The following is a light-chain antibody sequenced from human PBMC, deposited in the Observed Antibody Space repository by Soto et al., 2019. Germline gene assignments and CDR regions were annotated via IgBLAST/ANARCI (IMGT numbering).Light chain of an antibody. CDR2: ANS. Sequence: QSVLTQPPSVSGAPGQRVTISCTGSSSNIGAGYDVHWYQQLPGTDPKLLIYANSNRPSGVPDRFSASKSGTSASLAITGLQAEDETHYYCQSYDSSLSVYVFGTGTKVTVL. J-gene: IGLJ1*01. V-gene: IGLV1-40*01. CDR1: SSNIGAGYD. CDR3: QSYDSSLSVYV.